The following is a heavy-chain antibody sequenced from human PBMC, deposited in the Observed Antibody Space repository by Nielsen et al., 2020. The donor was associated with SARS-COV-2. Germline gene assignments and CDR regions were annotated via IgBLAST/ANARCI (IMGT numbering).Heavy chain of an antibody. CDR3: ARTVYRAPFDI. J-gene: IGHJ3*02. V-gene: IGHV3-74*01. D-gene: IGHD1-14*01. CDR2: INSDGSST. Sequence: GESLKISCAASGFTFSSYWMHWVRQAPGKGLAWVSRINSDGSSTSYADSVKGRFTISRDNAKNTLYLQMNSLRAEDTAVYYCARTVYRAPFDIWGQGTMVTVSS. CDR1: GFTFSSYW.